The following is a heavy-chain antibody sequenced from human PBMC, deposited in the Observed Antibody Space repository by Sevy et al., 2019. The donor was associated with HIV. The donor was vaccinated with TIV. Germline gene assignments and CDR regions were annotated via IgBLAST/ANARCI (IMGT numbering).Heavy chain of an antibody. CDR2: INSAGA. D-gene: IGHD3-22*01. CDR1: GSTFSDDY. V-gene: IGHV1-2*02. CDR3: ATSANVDSSWLDP. Sequence: ASVKVSCKTSGSTFSDDYVHWVRRAPGAGLEGLGWINSAGANFAEIFQDRLSMTRDASISTAYMELHSLRSDDTATYYCATSANVDSSWLDPWGQGTLVTVSS. J-gene: IGHJ5*02.